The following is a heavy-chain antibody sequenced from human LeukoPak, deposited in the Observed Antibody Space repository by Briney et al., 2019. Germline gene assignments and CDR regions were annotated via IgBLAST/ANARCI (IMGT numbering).Heavy chain of an antibody. CDR1: GFTFSSYG. J-gene: IGHJ6*03. Sequence: GGSLRLSCAASGFTFSSYGMHWVRQAPGKGLEWVAVISYDGSNKYYADSVKGRFTISRDNSKNTLYLQMNSLRAEDTAVYYCAKDLVPLHAAGPMDVWGKGTTVTVSS. D-gene: IGHD6-13*01. CDR3: AKDLVPLHAAGPMDV. CDR2: ISYDGSNK. V-gene: IGHV3-30*18.